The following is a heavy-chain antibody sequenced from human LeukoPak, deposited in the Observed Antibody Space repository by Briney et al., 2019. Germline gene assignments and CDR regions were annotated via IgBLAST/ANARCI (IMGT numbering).Heavy chain of an antibody. CDR3: ARVAEWGSCYNTMAVVSRCYYGMDV. D-gene: IGHD2-15*01. CDR2: ITSTSSYI. Sequence: GGSLRLSCAASGVTFRSYSMNWVRQAPGKGLEWVSSITSTSSYIYYADSVKGRFTISRDNAKNSLSLQMNSLRAEDTAVYYCARVAEWGSCYNTMAVVSRCYYGMDVWGQGTTVTVSS. V-gene: IGHV3-21*01. J-gene: IGHJ6*02. CDR1: GVTFRSYS.